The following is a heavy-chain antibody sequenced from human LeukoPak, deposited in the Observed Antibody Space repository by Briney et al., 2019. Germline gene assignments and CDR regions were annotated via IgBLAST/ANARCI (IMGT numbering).Heavy chain of an antibody. J-gene: IGHJ4*02. CDR1: GFTFSSYA. Sequence: GRSLRLSCAASGFTFSSYAMHWVRQAPGKGLEWVAVISNDGSDKYYADSVKGRFTISRDNSKNALFLQMTSLRAEDTAVYYCALGWCGNDCYSPPFDHWGQGTLVTVSS. CDR2: ISNDGSDK. V-gene: IGHV3-30-3*01. D-gene: IGHD2-21*02. CDR3: ALGWCGNDCYSPPFDH.